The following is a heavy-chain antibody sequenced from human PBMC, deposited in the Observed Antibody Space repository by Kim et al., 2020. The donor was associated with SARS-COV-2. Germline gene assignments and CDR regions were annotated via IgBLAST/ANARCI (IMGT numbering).Heavy chain of an antibody. J-gene: IGHJ4*02. D-gene: IGHD6-13*01. V-gene: IGHV3-23*01. Sequence: VKCRFTIARDNSKNTLYLQMNSLRAEDTAVYYCAKSGGIAAAGTGGYFDYWGQGTLVTVSS. CDR3: AKSGGIAAAGTGGYFDY.